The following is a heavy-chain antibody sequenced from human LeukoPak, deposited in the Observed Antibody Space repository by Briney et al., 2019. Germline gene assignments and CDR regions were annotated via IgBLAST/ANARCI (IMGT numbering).Heavy chain of an antibody. CDR2: IWYDGSNK. CDR1: GFTFSNHG. Sequence: PGGSLRLSCAASGFTFSNHGMHWVRQAPGKGLEWVAVIWYDGSNKYYADSVKGRFTISRDNSKNTLYLQMNSLRAEDTAVYYCAKRAGAVAGKVGYYYYMDVWGKGTTVTVSS. V-gene: IGHV3-33*06. D-gene: IGHD6-19*01. J-gene: IGHJ6*03. CDR3: AKRAGAVAGKVGYYYYMDV.